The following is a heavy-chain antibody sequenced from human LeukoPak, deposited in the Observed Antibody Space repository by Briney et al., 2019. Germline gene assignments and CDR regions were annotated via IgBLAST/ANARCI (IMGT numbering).Heavy chain of an antibody. CDR2: IYTSGST. CDR1: GGSISSYY. D-gene: IGHD1-26*01. CDR3: ARNGGSGTYYDGSFDY. Sequence: PSETLCLSCTVSGGSISSYYWRWIRQSAGKGLEWIGRIYTSGSTKYNASLKSRVTMSVEKSKNQFSLMLSCVTAADTAVYYCARNGGSGTYYDGSFDYWGQGTLVTVSS. J-gene: IGHJ4*02. V-gene: IGHV4-4*07.